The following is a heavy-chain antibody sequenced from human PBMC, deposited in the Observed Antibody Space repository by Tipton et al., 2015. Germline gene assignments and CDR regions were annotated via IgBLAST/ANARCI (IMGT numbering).Heavy chain of an antibody. CDR3: ARGGRRTITDY. Sequence: QLVQSGPEVKKPGASVKVSCKASGYTFTDFYIHWVRQAPGQGLEWMGWINPNTGVTSHAQKFKGRFTMTRVTSISTAYMDLSRLRPDDTAVYYCARGGRRTITDYWGQGTLVTVSS. D-gene: IGHD3-16*01. V-gene: IGHV1-2*02. CDR1: GYTFTDFY. J-gene: IGHJ4*02. CDR2: INPNTGVT.